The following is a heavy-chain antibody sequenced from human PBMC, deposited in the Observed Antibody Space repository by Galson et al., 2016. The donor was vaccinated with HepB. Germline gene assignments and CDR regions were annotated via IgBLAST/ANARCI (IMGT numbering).Heavy chain of an antibody. CDR1: GFTFSRQW. CDR3: STLRDFWSG. CDR2: IKSDGSNI. Sequence: SLRLSCAASGFTFSRQWMYWVRQAPGKGLAWVSQIKSDGSNINYADSVKGRFTISRDNAGNTLYLQMNSLRAEDTAVYYCSTLRDFWSGWGQGNLVTVSP. D-gene: IGHD3-3*01. V-gene: IGHV3-74*01. J-gene: IGHJ4*02.